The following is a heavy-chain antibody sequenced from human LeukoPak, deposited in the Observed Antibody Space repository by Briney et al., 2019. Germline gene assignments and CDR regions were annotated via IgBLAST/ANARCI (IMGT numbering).Heavy chain of an antibody. J-gene: IGHJ4*02. D-gene: IGHD1-26*01. CDR2: ISVTGGST. CDR3: ARASSGSYRLDY. Sequence: GGSLRVSCAASGFTFSTYALIWVRQAPGKGLEWVSAISVTGGSTFYADSVRGRLTISRDNSKNTLYLQMSSLRAEDTAVYYCARASSGSYRLDYWGQGTLVTVSS. CDR1: GFTFSTYA. V-gene: IGHV3-23*01.